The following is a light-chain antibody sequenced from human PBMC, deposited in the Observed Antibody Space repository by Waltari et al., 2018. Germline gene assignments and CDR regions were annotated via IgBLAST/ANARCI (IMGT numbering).Light chain of an antibody. CDR2: DVS. Sequence: ETVMTQTPVSLSVTPGQPASMSCKSSQSLLESDGKTYLHWYLQKPGQSPQLLIYDVSSRFSGVPDRFSGSGSGTDFTLRISRVEAEDVGVYYCMQGIHLPLTFGGWTKVEMK. CDR1: QSLLESDGKTY. CDR3: MQGIHLPLT. V-gene: IGKV2-29*02. J-gene: IGKJ4*01.